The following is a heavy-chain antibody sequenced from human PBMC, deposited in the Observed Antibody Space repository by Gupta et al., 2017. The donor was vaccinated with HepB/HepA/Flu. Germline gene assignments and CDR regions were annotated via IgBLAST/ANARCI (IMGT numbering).Heavy chain of an antibody. J-gene: IGHJ4*02. CDR3: ATVRGPVTN. V-gene: IGHV3-23*01. CDR2: ISDSGANI. CDR1: GVTFSSGG. D-gene: IGHD3-16*01. Sequence: EVQLLESGGGLVQPGGSLRLSCATSGVTFSSGGMSWVRQAPGKGLEWVSSISDSGANIYYADSVRGRFTISRDNSKNTLYLQMNSLRAEETAVYYCATVRGPVTNWGQGTLVTVSS.